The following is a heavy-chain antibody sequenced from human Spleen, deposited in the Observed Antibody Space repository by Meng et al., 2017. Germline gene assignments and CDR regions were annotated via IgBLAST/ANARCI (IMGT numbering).Heavy chain of an antibody. Sequence: ASVKVSCKPSGSTFTGYYMHWVRQAPGQGLEWMGRINPNSGSTNYSQKFQGRVTITRNTSISTAYMELSCLRSEDTAVYYCARGICDSSGYYYVGGYYFDYWGQGTLVTVSS. CDR3: ARGICDSSGYYYVGGYYFDY. D-gene: IGHD3-22*01. CDR1: GSTFTGYY. V-gene: IGHV1-2*06. J-gene: IGHJ4*02. CDR2: INPNSGST.